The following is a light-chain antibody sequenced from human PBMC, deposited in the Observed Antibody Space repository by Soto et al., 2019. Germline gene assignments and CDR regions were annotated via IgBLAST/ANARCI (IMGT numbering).Light chain of an antibody. V-gene: IGKV3-15*01. CDR3: QQNNNWTPLT. CDR1: QSVSSN. Sequence: EIVMTQSTATLSVSPGERATLSCRASQSVSSNLAWYQQKPGQAHRLLIYGASTRATGIAARFSGSGSGTEFTLTLSSLQSEDFAVYYCQQNNNWTPLTFGGATKVEIK. J-gene: IGKJ4*01. CDR2: GAS.